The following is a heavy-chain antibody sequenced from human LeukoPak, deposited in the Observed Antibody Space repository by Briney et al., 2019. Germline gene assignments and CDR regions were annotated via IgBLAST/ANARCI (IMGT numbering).Heavy chain of an antibody. CDR2: MNTNSGNT. Sequence: DSVKVSCTVSGYTITSYDNNWVRLATGQGLERMGCMNTNSGNTTYDQQFQGRVTIIRINSISTEYMELSILRSDAAPALYFSRGLVHCSSTSCYRHDAFDISGQGTMVTVSS. CDR3: SRGLVHCSSTSCYRHDAFDI. CDR1: GYTITSYD. V-gene: IGHV1-8*03. J-gene: IGHJ3*02. D-gene: IGHD2-2*01.